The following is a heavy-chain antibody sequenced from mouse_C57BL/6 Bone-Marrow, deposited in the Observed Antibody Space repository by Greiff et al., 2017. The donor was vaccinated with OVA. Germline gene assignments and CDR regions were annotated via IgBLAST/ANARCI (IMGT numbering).Heavy chain of an antibody. J-gene: IGHJ2*01. CDR1: GFNIKDDY. Sequence: VQLQQSGAELVRPGASVKLSCTASGFNIKDDYMHWVKQRPEQGLEWIGWIDPENGDTEYASKFQGKATITADTSSNTAYLQLSSLTSEDTAVYYCTAYYGSSYGGQGTTLTVSS. CDR3: TAYYGSSY. CDR2: IDPENGDT. D-gene: IGHD1-1*01. V-gene: IGHV14-4*01.